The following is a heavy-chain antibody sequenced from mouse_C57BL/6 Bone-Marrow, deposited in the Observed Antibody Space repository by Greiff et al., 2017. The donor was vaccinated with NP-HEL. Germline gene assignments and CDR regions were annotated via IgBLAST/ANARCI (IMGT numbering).Heavy chain of an antibody. V-gene: IGHV8-8*01. CDR3: ARWPYYYGSSYEGY. J-gene: IGHJ2*01. Sequence: QVTLKVSGPGILQPSQTLSLTCSFSGFSLSTFGMGVGWIRQPSGKGLEWLAHIWWDDDKYYNPALKSRLTISKDTSENQVFLKIANVDTADTATYYCARWPYYYGSSYEGYWGQGTTLTVSS. CDR1: GFSLSTFGMG. CDR2: IWWDDDK. D-gene: IGHD1-1*01.